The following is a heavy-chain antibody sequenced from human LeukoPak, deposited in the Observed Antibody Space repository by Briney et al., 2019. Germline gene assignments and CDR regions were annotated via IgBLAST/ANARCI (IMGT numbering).Heavy chain of an antibody. J-gene: IGHJ6*03. D-gene: IGHD2-2*02. V-gene: IGHV3-21*01. CDR1: GFTFSSYS. CDR3: ARVRFCSSASCYTAWYYYMDV. CDR2: ICSSSSYI. Sequence: GGSLRLSCAASGFTFSSYSMNWVRQAPGKGLEWVSYICSSSSYIYYADSVKGRFTISRDNAKNSHYLQMNSLRAEDTAVYYCARVRFCSSASCYTAWYYYMDVWGKGTTVTVSS.